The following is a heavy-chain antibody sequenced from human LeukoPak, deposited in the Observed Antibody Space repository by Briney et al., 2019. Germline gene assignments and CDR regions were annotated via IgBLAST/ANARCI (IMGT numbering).Heavy chain of an antibody. D-gene: IGHD4-17*01. CDR3: ARGYRPQGLRFAY. V-gene: IGHV4-59*01. Sequence: SETLSLTCTVSGGSINSYWSWIRQPPAKGLEWIGYIYYTGRTNYDSSLKSRVTISLDTSKNQFSLSLSSVTAADTAVYYCARGYRPQGLRFAYWGQGTLVTVSS. CDR2: IYYTGRT. CDR1: GGSINSY. J-gene: IGHJ4*02.